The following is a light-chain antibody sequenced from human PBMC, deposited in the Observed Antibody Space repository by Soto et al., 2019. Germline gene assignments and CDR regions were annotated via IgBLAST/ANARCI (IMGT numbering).Light chain of an antibody. Sequence: ALTQPASVSGSPGQSITISCTGTSSDVGGYNYVSWYQQHPGKAPKLMIYEVSNRPSGVSNRFSGSKSGNTASLTISGLQAEDEADYYCSSYTSSSTGVFGGGTKVTVL. V-gene: IGLV2-14*01. CDR3: SSYTSSSTGV. CDR1: SSDVGGYNY. J-gene: IGLJ3*02. CDR2: EVS.